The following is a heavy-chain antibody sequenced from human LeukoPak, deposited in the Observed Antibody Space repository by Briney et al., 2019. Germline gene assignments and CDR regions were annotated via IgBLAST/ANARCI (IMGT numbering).Heavy chain of an antibody. Sequence: GGSLRLPCAASGFTFSSHAMSWVRQAPGKGLEWVSAISADSYYTYYADSVQGRFTISRDNSKNTLYLQMNSLRAEDTALYYCANFVDTSMGGNDYWGQGTLVTVSS. J-gene: IGHJ4*02. CDR3: ANFVDTSMGGNDY. V-gene: IGHV3-23*01. D-gene: IGHD5-18*01. CDR2: ISADSYYT. CDR1: GFTFSSHA.